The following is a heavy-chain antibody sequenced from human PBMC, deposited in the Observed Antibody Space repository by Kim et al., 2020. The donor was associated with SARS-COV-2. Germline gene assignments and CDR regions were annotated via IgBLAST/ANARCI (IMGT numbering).Heavy chain of an antibody. CDR3: AGDAFDI. CDR2: HSGST. V-gene: IGHV4-34*01. J-gene: IGHJ3*02. Sequence: HSGSTNYNPSLKSRVTISVDTSKNQFSLKLSSVTAADTAVYYCAGDAFDIWGQGTMVTVSS.